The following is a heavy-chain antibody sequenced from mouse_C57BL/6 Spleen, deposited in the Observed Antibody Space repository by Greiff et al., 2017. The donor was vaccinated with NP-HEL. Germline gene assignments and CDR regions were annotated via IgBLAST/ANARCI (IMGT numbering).Heavy chain of an antibody. CDR3: ARGGLGPFAY. CDR1: GYAFSSYW. J-gene: IGHJ3*01. V-gene: IGHV1-80*01. Sequence: QVQLKESGAELVKPGASVKISCKASGYAFSSYWMNWVKQRPGKGLEWIGQIYPGDGDTNYNGKFKGKATLTADKSSSTAYMQLSSLTSEDSAVYFCARGGLGPFAYWGQGTLVTVSA. D-gene: IGHD4-1*01. CDR2: IYPGDGDT.